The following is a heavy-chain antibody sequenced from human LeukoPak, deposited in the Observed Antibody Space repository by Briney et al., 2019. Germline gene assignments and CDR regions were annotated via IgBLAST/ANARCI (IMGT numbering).Heavy chain of an antibody. Sequence: PSETLSLTCTVSGGSISSYYWSWIRQPPGKGLEWIGYIYYSGSTNYNPSLKSRVTISVDTSKNQFSLKLSSVTAADTAVYYCARGGGIVGVGYWGRGTLVTVSS. CDR2: IYYSGST. CDR1: GGSISSYY. V-gene: IGHV4-59*01. D-gene: IGHD1-26*01. J-gene: IGHJ4*02. CDR3: ARGGGIVGVGY.